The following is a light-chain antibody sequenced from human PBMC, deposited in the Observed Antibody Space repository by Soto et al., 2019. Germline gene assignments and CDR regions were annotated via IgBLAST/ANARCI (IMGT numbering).Light chain of an antibody. J-gene: IGKJ1*01. CDR1: QSVSRY. Sequence: EIVLTQSPGTLSLPPGERAALSCRASQSVSRYLAWYRQKPGQAPRLLIYGASSRATGIPDRFSASGSGTAFTLTISRLEPEDFGLYYCQQYGRSPVTFGQGTKVDIK. V-gene: IGKV3-20*01. CDR2: GAS. CDR3: QQYGRSPVT.